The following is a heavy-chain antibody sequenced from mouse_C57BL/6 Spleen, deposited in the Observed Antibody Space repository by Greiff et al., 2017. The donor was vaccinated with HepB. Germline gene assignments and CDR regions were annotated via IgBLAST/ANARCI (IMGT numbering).Heavy chain of an antibody. Sequence: EVKLMESGPGLVKPSQSLSLTCSVTGYSITSGYYWNWIRQFPGNKLEWMGYISYDGRNNYNPSLKNRISITRDTSKNQLFLKLNSVTTEDTATYYCARITTVGAWYFDVWGTGTTVTVAS. D-gene: IGHD1-1*01. CDR2: ISYDGRN. V-gene: IGHV3-6*01. J-gene: IGHJ1*03. CDR1: GYSITSGYY. CDR3: ARITTVGAWYFDV.